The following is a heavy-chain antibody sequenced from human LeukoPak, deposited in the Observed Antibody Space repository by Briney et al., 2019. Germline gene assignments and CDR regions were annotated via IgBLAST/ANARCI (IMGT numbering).Heavy chain of an antibody. V-gene: IGHV1-2*02. D-gene: IGHD2-8*02. CDR1: GYTFAGYY. CDR3: ARTLHADTGGWGAFDI. CDR2: INPNTGGT. Sequence: ASVKVSCKASGYTFAGYYMYWMRQAPGQGLEWVGWINPNTGGTTYAQNFQGRATMTRDTSISTAYMELSSLISDDTAVYFCARTLHADTGGWGAFDIWGQGTMVTVSS. J-gene: IGHJ3*02.